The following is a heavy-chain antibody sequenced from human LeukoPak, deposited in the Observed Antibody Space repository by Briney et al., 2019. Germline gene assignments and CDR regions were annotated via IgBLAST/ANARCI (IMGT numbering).Heavy chain of an antibody. CDR1: GGTFSSYA. V-gene: IGHV1-69*04. D-gene: IGHD6-13*01. CDR3: ARDGNPLPGRIAAAVG. J-gene: IGHJ4*02. CDR2: IIPILGIA. Sequence: SVKVSCKASGGTFSSYAISWVRQAPGQGLEWMGRIIPILGIANYAQKFQGRVTITADKSTSTAYMELSSLRSEDTAVYYCARDGNPLPGRIAAAVGWGQGTLVTVSS.